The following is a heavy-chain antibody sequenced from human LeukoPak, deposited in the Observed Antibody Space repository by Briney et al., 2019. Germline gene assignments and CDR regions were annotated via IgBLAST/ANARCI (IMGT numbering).Heavy chain of an antibody. D-gene: IGHD6-19*01. CDR1: GFTFSSYA. CDR3: AREPAGTLEYFQH. V-gene: IGHV3-30-3*01. CDR2: ISYDGSNK. Sequence: GGSLRLSCAASGFTFSSYAMHWVRQAPGKGLEWVAVISYDGSNKYYADSVKGRFTISRDNSKNTLYLQMNSLRAEDTAVYYCAREPAGTLEYFQHWGQGTLVTVSS. J-gene: IGHJ1*01.